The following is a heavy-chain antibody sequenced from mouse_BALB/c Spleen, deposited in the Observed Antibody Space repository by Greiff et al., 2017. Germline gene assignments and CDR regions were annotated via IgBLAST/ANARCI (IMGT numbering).Heavy chain of an antibody. Sequence: EVQLVESGGGLVQPGGSRKLSCAASGFTFSSFGMHWVRQAPEKGLEWVAYISSGSSTIYYADTVKGRFTISRDNPKNTLFLQMTSLKSEDTAMYYCARDGNYVGWFAYWGQGTLVTVSA. D-gene: IGHD2-1*01. CDR2: ISSGSSTI. CDR3: ARDGNYVGWFAY. J-gene: IGHJ3*01. V-gene: IGHV5-17*02. CDR1: GFTFSSFG.